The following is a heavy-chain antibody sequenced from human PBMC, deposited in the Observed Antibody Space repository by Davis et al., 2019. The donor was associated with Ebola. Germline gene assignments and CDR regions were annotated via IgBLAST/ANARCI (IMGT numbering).Heavy chain of an antibody. J-gene: IGHJ6*02. D-gene: IGHD3-3*01. V-gene: IGHV5-51*01. Sequence: GESLKISCKGSGYSFTNYWIGWVRQMPGKGLEWMGIIYPGDSDTRYSPSFQGQVTISADKSISTAYLQWSSLKASDTAMYYCARWSSPRTVYNGTDVWGQGTTVTVSS. CDR2: IYPGDSDT. CDR1: GYSFTNYW. CDR3: ARWSSPRTVYNGTDV.